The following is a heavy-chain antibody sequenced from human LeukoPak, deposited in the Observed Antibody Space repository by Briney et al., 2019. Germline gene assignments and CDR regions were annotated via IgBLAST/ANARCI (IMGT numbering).Heavy chain of an antibody. CDR3: ARVQGHPPNGLDI. Sequence: GGSLRPSCAASGFTFSSYWMHWVRQAPGKGLVWVSRINSDGSSTSYADAVKGRFTISRDNAKNTAYLQMNSLRAEDTAVYYCARVQGHPPNGLDIWGQGTMVTVSS. D-gene: IGHD2-8*01. CDR2: INSDGSST. CDR1: GFTFSSYW. J-gene: IGHJ3*02. V-gene: IGHV3-74*01.